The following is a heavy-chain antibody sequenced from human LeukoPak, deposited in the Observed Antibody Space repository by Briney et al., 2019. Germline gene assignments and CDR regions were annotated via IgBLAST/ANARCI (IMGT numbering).Heavy chain of an antibody. J-gene: IGHJ4*02. CDR3: ARGGGYGLYYFDY. CDR2: IYSGGST. V-gene: IGHV3-53*01. Sequence: GGSLRLSCAVSGFTVSSNYMSWVRQAPGKGLEWVSVIYSGGSTYYADSVKGRFTISRDNSKNTLFLQMNSLRAEDTAVYYCARGGGYGLYYFDYWGQGTLVTVSS. CDR1: GFTVSSNY. D-gene: IGHD3-22*01.